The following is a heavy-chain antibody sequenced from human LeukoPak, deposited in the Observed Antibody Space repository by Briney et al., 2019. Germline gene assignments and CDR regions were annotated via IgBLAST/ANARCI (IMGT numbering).Heavy chain of an antibody. CDR3: ARMATAFDY. CDR1: GLTFSSYA. V-gene: IGHV3-74*01. D-gene: IGHD1-1*01. Sequence: PGGSLRLSCAASGLTFSSYAMSWVRQAPGKGLVWVSRISSDGSSSIYADSVKGRFTISRDNAKNTLYLQMNSLRAEDTAVYYCARMATAFDYWGQGTLVTVSS. J-gene: IGHJ4*02. CDR2: ISSDGSSS.